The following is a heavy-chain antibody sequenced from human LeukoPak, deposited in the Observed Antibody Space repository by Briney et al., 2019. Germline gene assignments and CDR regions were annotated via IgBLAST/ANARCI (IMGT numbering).Heavy chain of an antibody. CDR2: LYSDGTT. Sequence: SETLSLTCSVSGGSITGYYWTWVRQPAGKGLEWIGRLYSDGTTYYNPSLWGRVAMSVDTSKNQFSLRLRSVTAADTAVYYCARDSSGSTRRYYFDQWGQGALVTVSS. J-gene: IGHJ4*02. CDR3: ARDSSGSTRRYYFDQ. D-gene: IGHD3-22*01. V-gene: IGHV4-4*07. CDR1: GGSITGYY.